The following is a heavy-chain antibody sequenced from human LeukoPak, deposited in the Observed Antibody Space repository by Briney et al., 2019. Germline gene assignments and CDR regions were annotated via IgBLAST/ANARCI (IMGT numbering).Heavy chain of an antibody. D-gene: IGHD6-19*01. CDR3: AREYSSGQN. CDR1: GYTFTNYY. Sequence: ASVTVSCKASGYTFTNYYMHWVRQAPGQGLEWMGWINCNSGGTNYAQKFQARVTMTKDTSISTAYLELSRLTSDETAIYYCAREYSSGQNWGQGTLVTVSS. CDR2: INCNSGGT. V-gene: IGHV1-2*02. J-gene: IGHJ4*02.